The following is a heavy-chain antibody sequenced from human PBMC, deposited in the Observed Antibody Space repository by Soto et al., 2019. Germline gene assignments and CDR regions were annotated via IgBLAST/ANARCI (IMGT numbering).Heavy chain of an antibody. CDR3: ARALRGYYYVSNGMDV. D-gene: IGHD3-22*01. V-gene: IGHV4-59*01. CDR1: GGSISSYY. CDR2: IYYSGST. Sequence: PSETLSLTCTVSGGSISSYYWSWIRQPPGKGLEWIGYIYYSGSTNYNPSLKSRVTISVDTSKNQFSLKLSSVTAADTAVYYCARALRGYYYVSNGMDVWGQGTTVTVS. J-gene: IGHJ6*02.